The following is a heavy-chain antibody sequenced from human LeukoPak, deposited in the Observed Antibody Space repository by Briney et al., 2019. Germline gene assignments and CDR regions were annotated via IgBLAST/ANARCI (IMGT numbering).Heavy chain of an antibody. D-gene: IGHD2-15*01. Sequence: GGSLRLSCAASGFTFSSSAMSWVRQAQGKGLEWVSAISNNGGYTYYAASVQGRFTISRDNSKSTLCLQMNSLRAEDTAVYYCAKQLGYCSDGSCYFPYWGQGTLVTVSS. CDR1: GFTFSSSA. CDR2: ISNNGGYT. V-gene: IGHV3-23*01. J-gene: IGHJ4*02. CDR3: AKQLGYCSDGSCYFPY.